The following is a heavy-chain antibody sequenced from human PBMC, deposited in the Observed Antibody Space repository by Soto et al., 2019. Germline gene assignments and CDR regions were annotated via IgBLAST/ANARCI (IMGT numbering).Heavy chain of an antibody. V-gene: IGHV4-34*01. J-gene: IGHJ6*02. CDR3: ARGRGYVYGSNFYGMDV. D-gene: IGHD5-18*01. CDR1: RGPFSGFY. CDR2: INHSGTT. Sequence: QVQLQQCGAGLLKPSETLALTCGVYRGPFSGFYWSWIRQTPGTGLEWIGEINHSGTTNYNPSFKNRVSVSVDKTTNNFSLTMTSVTAADAAVYYGARGRGYVYGSNFYGMDVWGRGTTVTVSS.